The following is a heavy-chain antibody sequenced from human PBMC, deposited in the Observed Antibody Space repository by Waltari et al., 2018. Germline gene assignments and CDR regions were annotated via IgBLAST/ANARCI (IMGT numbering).Heavy chain of an antibody. V-gene: IGHV3-21*01. Sequence: EVQLVESGGGLVKPGGSLRLSCAASGFTFSSYSMNWVRQAPGKGLEWVSSISSRSSYIYYADAVKGRFTSTRDNAKNSLYLQMNSLRAEDTAVYYCARAAVTGDAFDIWGQGTMVTVSS. CDR3: ARAAVTGDAFDI. D-gene: IGHD2-21*02. CDR1: GFTFSSYS. CDR2: ISSRSSYI. J-gene: IGHJ3*02.